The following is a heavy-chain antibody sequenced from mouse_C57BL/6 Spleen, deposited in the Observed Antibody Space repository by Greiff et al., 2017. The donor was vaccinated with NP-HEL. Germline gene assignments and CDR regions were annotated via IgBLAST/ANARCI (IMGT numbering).Heavy chain of an antibody. CDR3: TNWDEGGFAY. Sequence: EVQLQQSGAELVRPGASVKLSCTASGFNIKDDYMHWVKQRPEQGLEWIGWIDPENGDTEYASKFQGKATITADTSSNTAYLQLSSLTSEDTAVYYGTNWDEGGFAYWGQGTLVTVSA. V-gene: IGHV14-4*01. J-gene: IGHJ3*01. CDR1: GFNIKDDY. CDR2: IDPENGDT. D-gene: IGHD4-1*01.